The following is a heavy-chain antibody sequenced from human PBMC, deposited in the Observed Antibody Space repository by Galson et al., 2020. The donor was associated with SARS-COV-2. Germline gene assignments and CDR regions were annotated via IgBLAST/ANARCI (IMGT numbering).Heavy chain of an antibody. D-gene: IGHD5-12*01. CDR2: IYRGGST. V-gene: IGHV3-23*03. Sequence: GGSLRLSCAPPGFTFTSYAMSWVRQAKAKGLELVSLIYRGGSTSYAESVKGRFSVSRAYFRNTLFLQMNSLRAEDTAVYYCANYRTSGRYFFDFWGQGTLVTVSS. CDR3: ANYRTSGRYFFDF. J-gene: IGHJ4*02. CDR1: GFTFTSYA.